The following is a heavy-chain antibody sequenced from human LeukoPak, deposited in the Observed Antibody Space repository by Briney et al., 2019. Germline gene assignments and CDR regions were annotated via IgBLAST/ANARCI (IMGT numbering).Heavy chain of an antibody. CDR3: ARDPTGATDY. J-gene: IGHJ4*02. Sequence: GSLRLSCAASGFTVNKNYMSWVRQAPGKGLEWVSVIYSGGNTYYADSVKGRFTISRDNSKNTLYLQMNSLRAEVTAVYYCARDPTGATDYWGQGTLVTVPS. CDR2: IYSGGNT. D-gene: IGHD1-1*01. V-gene: IGHV3-53*01. CDR1: GFTVNKNY.